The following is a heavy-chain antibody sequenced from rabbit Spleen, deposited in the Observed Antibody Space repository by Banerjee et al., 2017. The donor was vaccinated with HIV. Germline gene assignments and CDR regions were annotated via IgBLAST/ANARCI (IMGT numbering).Heavy chain of an antibody. CDR1: GVSFSDKDV. CDR2: IYTGSSGNT. J-gene: IGHJ6*01. CDR3: ARDTGTSFSTYGMDL. D-gene: IGHD7-1*01. V-gene: IGHV1S45*01. Sequence: EQLEESGGGLVKPEGSLTLTCKASGVSFSDKDVMCWVRQAPGKGLEWIACIYTGSSGNTWYASWAKGRFTISRSTSLNTVTLQMTSLTVADSATYFCARDTGTSFSTYGMDLWGPGTLVTVS.